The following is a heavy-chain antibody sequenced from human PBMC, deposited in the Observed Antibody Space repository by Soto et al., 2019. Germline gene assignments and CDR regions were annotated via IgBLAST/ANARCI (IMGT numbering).Heavy chain of an antibody. J-gene: IGHJ6*03. CDR2: INHSGST. CDR3: AREGSSGWYYYYYYMDV. V-gene: IGHV4-34*01. CDR1: GGSFSGYY. Sequence: GLGNPSETLSLTCAVYGGSFSGYYWSWIRQPPGKGLEWIGEINHSGSTNSNPSLKSRVTISVDTSKNQFSLKLSSVTAADTAVYYCAREGSSGWYYYYYYMDVWGKGTTVTVSS. D-gene: IGHD6-19*01.